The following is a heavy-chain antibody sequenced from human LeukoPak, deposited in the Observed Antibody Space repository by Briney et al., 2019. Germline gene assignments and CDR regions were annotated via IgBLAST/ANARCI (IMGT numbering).Heavy chain of an antibody. V-gene: IGHV3-15*01. CDR1: RFTFSNAW. D-gene: IGHD6-19*01. Sequence: PGGSLRLSCAASRFTFSNAWMSWVRQAPGKGLDWVGRIKSKTDGGTTDYAAPVKGRFTISRDDSKNTLYLQMNSLKTEDTAVYFCTTDGGYSSGWYFDYWGQGTLVTVSS. CDR3: TTDGGYSSGWYFDY. J-gene: IGHJ4*02. CDR2: IKSKTDGGTT.